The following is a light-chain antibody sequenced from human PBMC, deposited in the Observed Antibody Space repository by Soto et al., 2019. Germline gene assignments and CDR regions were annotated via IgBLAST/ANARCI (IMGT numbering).Light chain of an antibody. J-gene: IGKJ3*01. Sequence: DIQMPQSPSSLSASVGDRVTITCQASQDISNYLYWYQQKPGKAPKLLIYDASNLETGVPSRFSGSGSGTDFTFTISSLQPEDVATYYCQQYDNLPFGPGTRVDIK. CDR3: QQYDNLP. CDR1: QDISNY. V-gene: IGKV1-33*01. CDR2: DAS.